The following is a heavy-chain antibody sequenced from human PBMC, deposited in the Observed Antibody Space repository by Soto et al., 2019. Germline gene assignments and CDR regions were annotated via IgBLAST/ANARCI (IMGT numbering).Heavy chain of an antibody. Sequence: QVQLVESGGGVVQPGSSLSLSCAASGFRLSDHGMHWVRQAPGKGLEWVAISYSDGRNKYYADSGKGRFTISRDNSKNTWDLQMNSLRGEDTALYYCASGSWQQLGDLWGQGTLVTVSS. D-gene: IGHD6-13*01. V-gene: IGHV3-33*01. CDR2: SYSDGRNK. CDR3: ASGSWQQLGDL. J-gene: IGHJ5*02. CDR1: GFRLSDHG.